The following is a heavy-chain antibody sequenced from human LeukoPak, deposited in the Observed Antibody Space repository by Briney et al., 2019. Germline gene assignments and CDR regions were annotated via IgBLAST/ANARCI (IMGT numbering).Heavy chain of an antibody. CDR3: ATPAALFGSGSYYTGWFDP. V-gene: IGHV4-59*12. CDR2: IYYSGST. J-gene: IGHJ5*02. D-gene: IGHD3-10*01. CDR1: GGSISSYY. Sequence: KPSETLSLTCTVSGGSISSYYWSWIRQPPGKGLEWIGSIYYSGSTYYNPSLKSRVTISVDTSKNQFSLKLSSVTAADTAVYYCATPAALFGSGSYYTGWFDPWGQGTLVTVSS.